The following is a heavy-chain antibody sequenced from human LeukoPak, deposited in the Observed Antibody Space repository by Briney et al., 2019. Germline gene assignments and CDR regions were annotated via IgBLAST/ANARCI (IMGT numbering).Heavy chain of an antibody. V-gene: IGHV1-69*01. Sequence: SVKVSCKASGGTFSSYAISWVRQAPGQGLEWMGGIIPIFGTANYAQKFQGRVTITADESTSTAYMELSSVTAADTAVYYCARDDEDYYSSSWLDYWGQGTLVTVSS. D-gene: IGHD6-13*01. J-gene: IGHJ4*02. CDR3: ARDDEDYYSSSWLDY. CDR2: IIPIFGTA. CDR1: GGTFSSYA.